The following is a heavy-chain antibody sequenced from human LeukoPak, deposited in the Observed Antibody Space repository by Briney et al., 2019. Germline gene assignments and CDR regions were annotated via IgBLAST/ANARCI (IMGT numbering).Heavy chain of an antibody. J-gene: IGHJ6*02. CDR3: ARVWLARYCSGGSGYYYYYCMDV. D-gene: IGHD2-15*01. Sequence: PGGSLRLSCAASGFTFSSYSMNWVRHAPGKGLEWVSYISSSSSTKYYADSVKGRFTISRDNAKNSLYLQMNSLRDEDTAVYYCARVWLARYCSGGSGYYYYYCMDVWGQGTTVTVSS. V-gene: IGHV3-48*02. CDR2: ISSSSSTK. CDR1: GFTFSSYS.